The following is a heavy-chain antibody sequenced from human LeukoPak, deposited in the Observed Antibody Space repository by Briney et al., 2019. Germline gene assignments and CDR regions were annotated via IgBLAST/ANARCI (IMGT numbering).Heavy chain of an antibody. J-gene: IGHJ4*02. CDR2: ISSSGSTV. D-gene: IGHD1-7*01. Sequence: GGSLGLSCAASGFTFGDYYMSWIRQAPGKGLEWISFISSSGSTVYYADSVKGRFTISRDNAKNSLYLQMNSLRAEDTAVYYCARSYNWNSEIDYWGQGTLVTVSS. CDR3: ARSYNWNSEIDY. V-gene: IGHV3-11*01. CDR1: GFTFGDYY.